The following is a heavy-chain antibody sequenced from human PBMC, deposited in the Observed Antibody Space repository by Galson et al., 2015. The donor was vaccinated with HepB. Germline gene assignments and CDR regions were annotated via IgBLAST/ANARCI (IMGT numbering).Heavy chain of an antibody. Sequence: SLRLSCAASVFTFSRYAMHWVRQAPGKGLVWVAGIGCDGSNICYADSVKGRFTISRENAKNTLYLQMNSVRAEDTAVYYCVDLCGGDCYYVPENWGQGTLVTVSS. D-gene: IGHD2-21*02. V-gene: IGHV3-30*03. J-gene: IGHJ4*02. CDR3: VDLCGGDCYYVPEN. CDR1: VFTFSRYA. CDR2: IGCDGSNI.